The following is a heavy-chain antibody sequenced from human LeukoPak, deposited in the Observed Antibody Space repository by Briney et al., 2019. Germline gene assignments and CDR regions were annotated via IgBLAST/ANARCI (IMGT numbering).Heavy chain of an antibody. Sequence: GGSLRLSCAASGFAFSSYWMSWVRQAPGKGLEWVAHIKQDGREKYYVDSVKGRFTISRDNAKNSLYLQMNSLRAEDTAVYYCARKGGYFDQWGRGTQVTVSS. D-gene: IGHD3-16*01. V-gene: IGHV3-7*01. CDR3: ARKGGYFDQ. CDR1: GFAFSSYW. CDR2: IKQDGREK. J-gene: IGHJ4*02.